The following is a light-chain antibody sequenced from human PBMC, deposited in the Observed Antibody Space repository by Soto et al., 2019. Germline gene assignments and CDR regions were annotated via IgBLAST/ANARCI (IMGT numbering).Light chain of an antibody. CDR1: SSDVGGYNY. V-gene: IGLV2-8*01. Sequence: QSALTQPPSASGSPGQSVTFSCTGTSSDVGGYNYVSWYQQHPGRAPKLIIYEVTKRPSGVPDRFSGSKSGNTASLTVSGIQAEDEADYYCSSYAGSNNWVFGGGTKLTVL. CDR3: SSYAGSNNWV. CDR2: EVT. J-gene: IGLJ3*02.